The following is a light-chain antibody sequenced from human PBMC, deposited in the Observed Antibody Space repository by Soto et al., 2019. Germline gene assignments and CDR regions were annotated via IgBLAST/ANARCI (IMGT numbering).Light chain of an antibody. CDR2: GAS. CDR1: KSISSD. Sequence: EIVMTQSPATLSVSPGERATLSCRASKSISSDLAWYQHKPGQAPRLLIYGASTRATGIPGRFSGTGSGTEFTLTISSLQPEDFAVYYCQQYSNWPPWTFGQGTKVEIK. V-gene: IGKV3-15*01. J-gene: IGKJ1*01. CDR3: QQYSNWPPWT.